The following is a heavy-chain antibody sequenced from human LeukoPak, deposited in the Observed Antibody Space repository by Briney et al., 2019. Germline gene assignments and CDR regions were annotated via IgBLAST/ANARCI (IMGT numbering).Heavy chain of an antibody. J-gene: IGHJ4*02. CDR1: GFTFSSYS. D-gene: IGHD3-10*01. Sequence: PGGSLRLSCAASGFTFSSYSMNWARQAPGKGLEWVSSISSSSSYIYYADSVKGRFTISRDNAKNSLYLQMNSLRAEDTAVYYCARNYGSGSYYPLDYWGQGTLVTVSS. V-gene: IGHV3-21*01. CDR2: ISSSSSYI. CDR3: ARNYGSGSYYPLDY.